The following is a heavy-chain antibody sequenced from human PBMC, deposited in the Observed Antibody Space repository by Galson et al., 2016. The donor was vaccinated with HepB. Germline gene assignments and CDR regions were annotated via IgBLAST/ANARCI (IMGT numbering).Heavy chain of an antibody. V-gene: IGHV5-51*01. CDR1: GYSFSTHW. J-gene: IGHJ4*02. CDR2: IYPIDSET. Sequence: SGAEVKKPGESLRISCKGSGYSFSTHWIGWVRQMPGEGLDLMGIIYPIDSETSYSPSFQGQVTISVDKSISTAYLQWSSLKASDSATYFCARGLTAMLTRSYRPPQPFAYWGQGTLVTVSS. D-gene: IGHD5-18*01. CDR3: ARGLTAMLTRSYRPPQPFAY.